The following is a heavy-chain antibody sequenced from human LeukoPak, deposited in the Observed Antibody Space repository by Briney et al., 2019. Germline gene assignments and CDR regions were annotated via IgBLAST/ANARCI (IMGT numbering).Heavy chain of an antibody. CDR1: GGSFSGYY. D-gene: IGHD3-3*01. CDR3: AAGSGEFDS. V-gene: IGHV4-34*01. J-gene: IGHJ4*02. CDR2: INHSGST. Sequence: PSGTLSLTCAVYGGSFSGYYWSWIRQPPGKGLEWIGEINHSGSTNYNPSLKSRVTISVDTSKNQFSLKLSSVTAADTAVYYCAAGSGEFDSWGQGTLVTVSS.